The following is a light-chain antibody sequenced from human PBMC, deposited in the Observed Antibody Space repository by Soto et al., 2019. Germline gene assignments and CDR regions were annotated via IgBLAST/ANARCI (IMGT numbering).Light chain of an antibody. J-gene: IGKJ4*01. CDR3: QQRSNWA. Sequence: EIVMTQSPATLSVSPGERAILSCRASQSVSSDLAWYQQKPGQAPRLLIYDASNRATGIPARFSGSGSGTDFTLTISSLEPEDFAVYYCQQRSNWAFGGGTKVDIK. V-gene: IGKV3-11*01. CDR2: DAS. CDR1: QSVSSD.